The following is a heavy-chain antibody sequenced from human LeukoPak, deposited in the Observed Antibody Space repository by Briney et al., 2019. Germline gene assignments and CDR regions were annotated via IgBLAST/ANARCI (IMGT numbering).Heavy chain of an antibody. CDR2: IYYSGST. J-gene: IGHJ4*02. D-gene: IGHD2-2*01. CDR3: ARHPGGLLGYCSSTSRYGFDY. Sequence: SETLSLTCTVSGGSISSSSYYWGWLRQPPGKGLEWIGSIYYSGSTYYNPSLKSRVTISVDTSKNQFSLKLSSVTAADTAVYYCARHPGGLLGYCSSTSRYGFDYWGQGTLVTVSS. CDR1: GGSISSSSYY. V-gene: IGHV4-39*01.